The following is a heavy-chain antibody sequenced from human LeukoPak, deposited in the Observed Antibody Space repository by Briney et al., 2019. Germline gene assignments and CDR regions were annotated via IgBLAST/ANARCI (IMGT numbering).Heavy chain of an antibody. CDR3: ASRGMDGYRF. D-gene: IGHD5-24*01. V-gene: IGHV4-59*01. CDR1: GGSISSYY. CDR2: IYYSGST. J-gene: IGHJ4*02. Sequence: SETLSLTCTVSGGSISSYYWSWIRQPPGKGLEWLGYIYYSGSTNYNPSLKSRVTISVDTSKNQFSLKLSSVTAADTAVYYCASRGMDGYRFWGQGTLVTVSS.